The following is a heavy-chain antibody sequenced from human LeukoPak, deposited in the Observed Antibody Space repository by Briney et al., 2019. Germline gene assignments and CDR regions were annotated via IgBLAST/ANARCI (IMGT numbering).Heavy chain of an antibody. CDR1: GFTFSNYW. CDR3: ARDGNEEVYLLGIQAYLDY. Sequence: GGSLRLSCVASGFTFSNYWMSWVRQAPGKGLECVANIKQDGSEKNYVDSVKGRFSISRDNSKNSLFLEMNSLRAEDTAVYHCARDGNEEVYLLGIQAYLDYWGQGALVTVSS. CDR2: IKQDGSEK. D-gene: IGHD7-27*01. V-gene: IGHV3-7*01. J-gene: IGHJ4*02.